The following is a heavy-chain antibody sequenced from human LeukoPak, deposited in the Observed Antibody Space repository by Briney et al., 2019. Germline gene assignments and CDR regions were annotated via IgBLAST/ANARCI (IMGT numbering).Heavy chain of an antibody. V-gene: IGHV1-2*02. Sequence: ASVKVSCKASGYTFTGFYIHWVRQAPGQGLELMGWINPNSGGTNYAQKFQGSVNMTRDTSISTAYMELSSLSSEDTAVYYCARDYYCSSTSCPYYYYYGMDVWGQGTTVTVSS. D-gene: IGHD2-2*01. CDR1: GYTFTGFY. J-gene: IGHJ6*02. CDR3: ARDYYCSSTSCPYYYYYGMDV. CDR2: INPNSGGT.